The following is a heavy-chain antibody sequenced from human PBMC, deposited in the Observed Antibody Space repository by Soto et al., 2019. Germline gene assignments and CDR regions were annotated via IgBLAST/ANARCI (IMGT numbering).Heavy chain of an antibody. J-gene: IGHJ4*02. CDR2: INHSGST. CDR3: ATGPMGKY. CDR1: GGSFSGYY. D-gene: IGHD1-26*01. Sequence: SETLSLTCAVYGGSFSGYYWSWIRQPPGKGLEWIGEINHSGSTNYNPSLKSRVTISVDTSKNQFSLKLSSVTAADTAVYYCATGPMGKYWGQGTLVTVS. V-gene: IGHV4-34*01.